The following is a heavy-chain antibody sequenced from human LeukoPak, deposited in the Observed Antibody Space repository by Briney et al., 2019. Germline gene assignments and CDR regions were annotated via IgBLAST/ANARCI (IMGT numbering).Heavy chain of an antibody. D-gene: IGHD6-13*01. J-gene: IGHJ3*02. CDR3: ARDLSAAAAAPDAFDI. V-gene: IGHV3-30*04. Sequence: GGSLRLSCAASGFTFSSYAMHWVRQAPGKGLEWVAVISYDGSNKYYADSVKGRFTISRDNSKNTLYLQMNSLRAEDTAVYYCARDLSAAAAAPDAFDIWGQGTMVTVSS. CDR2: ISYDGSNK. CDR1: GFTFSSYA.